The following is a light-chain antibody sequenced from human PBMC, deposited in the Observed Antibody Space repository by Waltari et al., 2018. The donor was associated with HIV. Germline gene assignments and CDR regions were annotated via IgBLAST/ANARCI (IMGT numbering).Light chain of an antibody. V-gene: IGLV2-14*03. CDR3: SSYTSSSTRV. J-gene: IGLJ3*02. Sequence: QSALTQPASVSGSPGQSITISCTGTSSDVGGYNYVSWYQRHPGKAPKLIIYDVSNLPSGVSNRFSCSKSGNRASLTISGLQAEDEADYYCSSYTSSSTRVFGGGTTVTVL. CDR1: SSDVGGYNY. CDR2: DVS.